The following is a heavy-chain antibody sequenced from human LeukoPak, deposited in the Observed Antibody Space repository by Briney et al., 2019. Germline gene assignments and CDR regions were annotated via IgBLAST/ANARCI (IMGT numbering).Heavy chain of an antibody. D-gene: IGHD3-10*01. J-gene: IGHJ4*02. CDR3: AKDWFQVLLWFGGSTEGAYFDC. V-gene: IGHV3-30*02. CDR2: ICYDGSNK. Sequence: GGSLRLSCAASGFTFSSNGMHWVRQAPGKGLEWVAFICYDGSNKYYADSVKGRFTISRDNSKKTLYLQIDSLRAEDTAVYYCAKDWFQVLLWFGGSTEGAYFDCCGEGTLVTVSS. CDR1: GFTFSSNG.